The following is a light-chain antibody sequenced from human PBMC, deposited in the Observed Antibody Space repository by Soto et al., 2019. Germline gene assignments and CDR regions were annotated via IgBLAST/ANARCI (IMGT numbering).Light chain of an antibody. CDR3: SSYTSSNTGV. CDR1: SSDISYYNY. V-gene: IGLV2-14*01. J-gene: IGLJ1*01. CDR2: DVS. Sequence: QSALTQPASVSGSPGQSITISCTGTSSDISYYNYVSWYQQLPGKAPKLMIYDVSNRPSGVSNRFSGSKSGNTASLTISGLQAEDEADYYCSSYTSSNTGVFGTGTKVTVL.